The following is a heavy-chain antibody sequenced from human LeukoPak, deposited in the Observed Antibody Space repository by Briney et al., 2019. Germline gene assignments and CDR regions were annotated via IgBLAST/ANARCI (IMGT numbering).Heavy chain of an antibody. D-gene: IGHD6-13*01. CDR3: ARGSSSSWIPSDSLYFDY. J-gene: IGHJ4*02. V-gene: IGHV4-61*09. Sequence: PSETLSLTCTVSGGSISSDADYWSWVRQPAGKGLEWIGHIHPSGSTNYNPSLKSRVTMSVDTSKNQFSLKLSSVTAADTAVYYCARGSSSSWIPSDSLYFDYWGQGTLVTVSS. CDR2: IHPSGST. CDR1: GGSISSDADY.